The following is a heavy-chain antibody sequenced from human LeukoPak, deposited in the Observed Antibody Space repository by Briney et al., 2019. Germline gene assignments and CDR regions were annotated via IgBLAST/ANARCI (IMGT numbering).Heavy chain of an antibody. Sequence: PGGSLRLSCAASGFTFTSHGMHWVRQAPGKGLEWVSIIWYDGSDEYYADSVKGRFTISRDNSKNTLYLQMNSLRAEDTAVYYCARDGAYHSSDPFDYWGQGTLVTVSS. CDR3: ARDGAYHSSDPFDY. J-gene: IGHJ4*02. V-gene: IGHV3-33*01. D-gene: IGHD3-22*01. CDR1: GFTFTSHG. CDR2: IWYDGSDE.